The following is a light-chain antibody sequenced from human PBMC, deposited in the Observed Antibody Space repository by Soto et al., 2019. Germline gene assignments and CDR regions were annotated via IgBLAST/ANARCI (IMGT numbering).Light chain of an antibody. J-gene: IGKJ1*01. CDR2: AAS. Sequence: DIQMTQSPSSLSASVGDRVTITCRASQSISHYLNWYQQKPGKAPHLLIYAASSLQSGVPSRFSGRGSGTDFPLSIRSLQPEDLATYYLQQSYSTPPTFGQGTKVEIK. V-gene: IGKV1-39*01. CDR1: QSISHY. CDR3: QQSYSTPPT.